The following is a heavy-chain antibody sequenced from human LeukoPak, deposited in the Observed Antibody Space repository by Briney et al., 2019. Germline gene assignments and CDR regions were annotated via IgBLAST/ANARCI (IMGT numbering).Heavy chain of an antibody. Sequence: PGGSLRLSCAASGFTFSSYGMHWVRQAPGKGLEWVAVIWYDGSNKYYADSEKGRFTISRDNSKNTLYLQMNSLRAEDTAVYYCAKGQDGRGYDPPSGYWGQGTLVTVSS. CDR2: IWYDGSNK. CDR1: GFTFSSYG. D-gene: IGHD5-12*01. V-gene: IGHV3-33*06. CDR3: AKGQDGRGYDPPSGY. J-gene: IGHJ4*02.